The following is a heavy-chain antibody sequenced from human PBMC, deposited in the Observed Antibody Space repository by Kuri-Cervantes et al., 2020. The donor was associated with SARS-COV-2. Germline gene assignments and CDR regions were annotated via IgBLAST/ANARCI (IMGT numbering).Heavy chain of an antibody. CDR1: GYSFTSYG. Sequence: GESLKISCTASGYSFTSYGIGWVRQMPGNGLEWMGIIYPGDSDTRYSTYFQGQFTISADKSISTPYLQWSSLKASDTAMYYCARQSRGATDRVTTDYYYYGMDVWGQGTTVTVSS. V-gene: IGHV5-51*01. CDR3: ARQSRGATDRVTTDYYYYGMDV. D-gene: IGHD2-21*02. CDR2: IYPGDSDT. J-gene: IGHJ6*02.